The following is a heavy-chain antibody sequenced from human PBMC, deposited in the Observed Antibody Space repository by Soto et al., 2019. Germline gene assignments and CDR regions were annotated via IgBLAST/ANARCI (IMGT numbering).Heavy chain of an antibody. V-gene: IGHV1-69*12. D-gene: IGHD2-15*01. CDR2: IIPIFGTP. CDR3: ARVVTVVKSFHYWYFDL. CDR1: GGTCSSYA. J-gene: IGHJ2*01. Sequence: QVQLVQSGAEVKKPGSSVKVSCKASGGTCSSYAISWVRQAPGQGLEWMGGIIPIFGTPNYAQQFQGRVTITADESTSTAYMQLSSLRSEDTAVYYCARVVTVVKSFHYWYFDLWGRGTLVTVSS.